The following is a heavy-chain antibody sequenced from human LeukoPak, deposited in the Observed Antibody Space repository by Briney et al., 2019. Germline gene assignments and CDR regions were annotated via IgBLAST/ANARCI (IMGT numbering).Heavy chain of an antibody. Sequence: DSVKGRFAISRDNSKNTLYLQMNSLRAEDTAVYYCARRDTVTAFDYWGQGTLVTASS. V-gene: IGHV3-30*09. D-gene: IGHD2-21*02. J-gene: IGHJ4*02. CDR3: ARRDTVTAFDY.